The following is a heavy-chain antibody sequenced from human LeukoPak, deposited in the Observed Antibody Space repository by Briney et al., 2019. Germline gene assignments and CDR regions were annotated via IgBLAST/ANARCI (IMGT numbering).Heavy chain of an antibody. D-gene: IGHD3-16*01. V-gene: IGHV4-31*03. CDR1: GGSISSGAYY. CDR2: IHYSGST. CDR3: ASSETVMRT. J-gene: IGHJ5*02. Sequence: PSQTLSLTCTVSGGSISSGAYYWSWIRQHPGKGLEWIGYIHYSGSTYYNPSLKSRVTISVDTSKKQFYLKANSVTATDTAVYYCASSETVMRTWGQGTLVTVSS.